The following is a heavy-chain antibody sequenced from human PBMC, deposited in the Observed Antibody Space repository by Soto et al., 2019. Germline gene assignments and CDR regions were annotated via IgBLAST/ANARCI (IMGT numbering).Heavy chain of an antibody. CDR1: GGTFSSYT. Sequence: ASVKVSCKASGGTFSSYTISWVRQAPGQGLEWMGRIIPIRGITNYAQKFQGRVTITRDKSTSTVYMELSSLRSEDTAVYYCARVLKAAAGTDYYYYYMDVWGKGTTVTVSS. J-gene: IGHJ6*03. V-gene: IGHV1-69*02. CDR2: IIPIRGIT. CDR3: ARVLKAAAGTDYYYYYMDV. D-gene: IGHD6-13*01.